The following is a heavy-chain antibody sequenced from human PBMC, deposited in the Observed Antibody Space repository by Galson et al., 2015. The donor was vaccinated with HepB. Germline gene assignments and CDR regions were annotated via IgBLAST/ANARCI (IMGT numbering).Heavy chain of an antibody. CDR2: INPSGGGT. D-gene: IGHD2-2*01. V-gene: IGHV1-46*01. CDR1: GYTFTSYY. Sequence: QSGAEVKKPGESLKISCKASGYTFTSYYFHWVRQAPGQGLEWMGIINPSGGGTSSAQKFQGRVTMTRDTSTNTVYMELSSLRSEDTAVYYCALICIIRSCLKDYWGQGTLVTVSS. J-gene: IGHJ4*02. CDR3: ALICIIRSCLKDY.